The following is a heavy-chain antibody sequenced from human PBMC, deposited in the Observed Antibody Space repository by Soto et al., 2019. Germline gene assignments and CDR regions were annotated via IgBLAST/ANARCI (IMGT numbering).Heavy chain of an antibody. CDR2: IYWYDDK. V-gene: IGHV2-5*01. Sequence: QITLKESGPTLVNPTQTLTLTCTFSGFSLSTSGVGVGWIRQPPGKALEWLALIYWYDDKRYSPSLKGRLTLAMDTAERPVALTMTHIDPVDTATYYCAVGGDILTGTYFFQYWGQGTLVTVSS. D-gene: IGHD3-9*01. J-gene: IGHJ1*01. CDR1: GFSLSTSGVG. CDR3: AVGGDILTGTYFFQY.